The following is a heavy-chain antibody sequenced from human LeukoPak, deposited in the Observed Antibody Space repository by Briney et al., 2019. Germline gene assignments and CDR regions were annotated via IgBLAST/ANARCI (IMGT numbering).Heavy chain of an antibody. D-gene: IGHD3-3*01. CDR3: ARYYDFWSGYAARYYYYYGMDV. J-gene: IGHJ6*02. Sequence: ASVKVSCKASGYTFTSYGISWVRQAPGQGLEWMGWISAYNGNTNYAQKLQGRVTMTTDTSTSTAYMVLRSLRSDDTAVYYCARYYDFWSGYAARYYYYYGMDVWGQGTTVTVS. CDR1: GYTFTSYG. CDR2: ISAYNGNT. V-gene: IGHV1-18*01.